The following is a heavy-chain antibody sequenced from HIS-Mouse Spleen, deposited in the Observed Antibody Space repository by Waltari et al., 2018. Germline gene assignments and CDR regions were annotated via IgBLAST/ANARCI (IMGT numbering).Heavy chain of an antibody. CDR3: ARDRIAVAATGWFDP. CDR2: IWYDVSNK. J-gene: IGHJ5*02. D-gene: IGHD6-19*01. V-gene: IGHV3-33*01. CDR1: GFTFSSYG. Sequence: QVQLVESGGGVVQPGRSLRLSCAASGFTFSSYGMHWVRQAPGKGREWGAGIWYDVSNKYYAESVKGRFTISRENSKNTLYLQMNSLRAEDTAVYYCARDRIAVAATGWFDPWGQGTLVTVSS.